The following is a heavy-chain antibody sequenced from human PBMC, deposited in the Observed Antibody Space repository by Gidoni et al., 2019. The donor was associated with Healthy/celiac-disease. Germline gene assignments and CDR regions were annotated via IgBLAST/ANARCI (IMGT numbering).Heavy chain of an antibody. Sequence: QVQLQESGPGLVKPSQTLSLTCTVSGGSLRSGGYSWSWIRQHPGKGLEWIGYIYYSGSTYYNPSLKSRVTISVDTSKNQFSLKLSSVTAADTAVYYCARENSAGIPNYYGMDVWGQGTTVTVSS. J-gene: IGHJ6*02. V-gene: IGHV4-31*03. D-gene: IGHD3-10*01. CDR1: GGSLRSGGYS. CDR3: ARENSAGIPNYYGMDV. CDR2: IYYSGST.